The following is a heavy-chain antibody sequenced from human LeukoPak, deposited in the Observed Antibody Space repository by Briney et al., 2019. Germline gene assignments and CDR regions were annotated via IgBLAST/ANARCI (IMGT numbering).Heavy chain of an antibody. CDR1: GYTFTDYY. CDR3: ARERVSIAVAGTIERNWFDP. CDR2: INPNSGGT. J-gene: IGHJ5*02. Sequence: GASVKVSCKASGYTFTDYYMHWVRQAPGQGLEWMGWINPNSGGTNYAQKFQGRVTMTRDTSISTAYMELSRLRSDDTAVYYCARERVSIAVAGTIERNWFDPWGQGTLVTVSS. V-gene: IGHV1-2*02. D-gene: IGHD6-19*01.